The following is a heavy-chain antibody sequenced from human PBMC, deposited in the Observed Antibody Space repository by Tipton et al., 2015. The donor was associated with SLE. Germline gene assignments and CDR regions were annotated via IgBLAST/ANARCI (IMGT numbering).Heavy chain of an antibody. CDR1: GGSISTFY. V-gene: IGHV4-4*08. CDR2: IYTVGIP. Sequence: TLSLTCTVSGGSISTFYWSWIRQPPGKGLEWIGYIYTVGIPNYNPSLKSRVTISVDTSKNQFSLKLSSVTAADTAVYYCAREAWGHAFDIWGQGTMVTVSS. CDR3: AREAWGHAFDI. J-gene: IGHJ3*02. D-gene: IGHD2-21*01.